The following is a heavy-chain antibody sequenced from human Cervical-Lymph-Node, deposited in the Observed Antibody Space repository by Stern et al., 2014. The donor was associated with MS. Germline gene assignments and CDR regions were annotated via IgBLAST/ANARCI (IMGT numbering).Heavy chain of an antibody. CDR2: ISHNGKT. J-gene: IGHJ4*02. CDR3: ARGGLRWIR. V-gene: IGHV4-59*01. CDR1: GDSMNTDY. Sequence: QVQLVESGPRLVTPSETLSLTCSVSGDSMNTDYWSWIRPPPGQGLEWIGYISHNGKTNHNPSLKSRVTLSLETSKHQFSLRLSSVTAADTAMYYCARGGLRWIRWGQGTLVTVSS. D-gene: IGHD3-3*01.